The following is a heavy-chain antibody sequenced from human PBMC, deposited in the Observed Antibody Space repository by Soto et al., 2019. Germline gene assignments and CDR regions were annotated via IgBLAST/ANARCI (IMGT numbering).Heavy chain of an antibody. CDR1: GYTFTSYA. J-gene: IGHJ4*02. V-gene: IGHV1-3*01. Sequence: QVQLVQSGAEVKKPGASVKVSRKASGYTFTSYAMHWVRQAPGQRLEWMGWINAGNGNTKYSQKFQGRVTITRDTSASTAYMELSSLRSEDTAVYYCARGAVAGRINWGQGTLVTVSS. D-gene: IGHD6-19*01. CDR3: ARGAVAGRIN. CDR2: INAGNGNT.